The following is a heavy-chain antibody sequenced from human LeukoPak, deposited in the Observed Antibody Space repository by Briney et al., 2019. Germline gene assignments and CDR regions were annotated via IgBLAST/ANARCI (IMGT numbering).Heavy chain of an antibody. CDR1: SDSMKGYY. V-gene: IGHV4-4*07. D-gene: IGHD6-13*01. Sequence: SETLSLTCTVSSDSMKGYYWSWIRQPAGRGLEWIGRIYTTGSTNYNPSLKSRVSMSVDKFKNQFSLKLSSVTAADTAVYYCARAPYWQQLVRFDYWGQGTLVTVSS. CDR3: ARAPYWQQLVRFDY. J-gene: IGHJ4*02. CDR2: IYTTGST.